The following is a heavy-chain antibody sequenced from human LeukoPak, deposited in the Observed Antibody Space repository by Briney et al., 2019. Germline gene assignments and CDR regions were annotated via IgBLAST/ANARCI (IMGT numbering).Heavy chain of an antibody. CDR2: ISYDGSYK. D-gene: IGHD3-22*01. J-gene: IGHJ4*02. V-gene: IGHV3-30*18. CDR1: GFSFSSAG. CDR3: AKNYFDSTGHHTFDY. Sequence: PGRSLRLCCAASGFSFSSAGMHWVRQAPGKGLEWVAVISYDGSYKYNEDSVEGRFTISRDNFKNTLYLQMNSLRAEDTAVYYCAKNYFDSTGHHTFDYWGQGTLVTVSS.